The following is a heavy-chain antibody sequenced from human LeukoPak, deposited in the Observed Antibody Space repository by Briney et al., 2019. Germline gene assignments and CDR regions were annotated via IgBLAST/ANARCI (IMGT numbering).Heavy chain of an antibody. J-gene: IGHJ4*02. D-gene: IGHD3-10*01. V-gene: IGHV3-30*18. CDR3: AKPPDYYGSDY. Sequence: GGSLRLSCAASGFTFSSYGMHWVRQAPGKGLEWVAVISYDGSNKYYADSVKGRFTISRDNSKNTLYLRMNSLRAEDTAVYYCAKPPDYYGSDYWGQGTLVTVSS. CDR2: ISYDGSNK. CDR1: GFTFSSYG.